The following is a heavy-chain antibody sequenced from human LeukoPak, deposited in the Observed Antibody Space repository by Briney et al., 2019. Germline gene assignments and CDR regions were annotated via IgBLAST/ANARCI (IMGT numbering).Heavy chain of an antibody. CDR1: GDSIRSDSHN. J-gene: IGHJ4*02. Sequence: SETLCLTCTVSGDSIRSDSHNWGCIRQSPGKGLEWIVSIHYSGSTYYNPPLKSRITLSVDTPKNQFSLKLSSVTAADTAVYYCATHVYSSGWYFDYWGQGTLVSVSS. D-gene: IGHD6-19*01. CDR2: IHYSGST. V-gene: IGHV4-39*01. CDR3: ATHVYSSGWYFDY.